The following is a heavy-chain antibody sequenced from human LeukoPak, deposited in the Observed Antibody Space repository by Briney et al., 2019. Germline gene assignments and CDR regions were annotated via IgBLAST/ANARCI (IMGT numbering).Heavy chain of an antibody. Sequence: PGGSLRLSCAASGFSFSDYAMHWVRQAPGKGLEYVSAISSNGRSPYYANSVKGRFTISRDNSKSTLYLQMGSLRAEDMAVYYCARVFGGHTNGLDYWGLGTLVTVSS. CDR3: ARVFGGHTNGLDY. D-gene: IGHD2-8*01. J-gene: IGHJ4*02. CDR1: GFSFSDYA. CDR2: ISSNGRSP. V-gene: IGHV3-64*01.